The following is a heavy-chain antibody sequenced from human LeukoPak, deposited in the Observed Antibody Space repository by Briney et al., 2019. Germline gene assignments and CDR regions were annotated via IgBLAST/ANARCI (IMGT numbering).Heavy chain of an antibody. CDR2: INHSGST. Sequence: SETLSLTCAVYGGSFSGYYWSWIRQPPGKGLEWIGEINHSGSTYYNPSLKSRVTISVDTSKNQFSLKLSSVTAADTAVYYCARQAAAGDYWGQGTLVTVSS. J-gene: IGHJ4*02. D-gene: IGHD6-13*01. CDR3: ARQAAAGDY. CDR1: GGSFSGYY. V-gene: IGHV4-34*01.